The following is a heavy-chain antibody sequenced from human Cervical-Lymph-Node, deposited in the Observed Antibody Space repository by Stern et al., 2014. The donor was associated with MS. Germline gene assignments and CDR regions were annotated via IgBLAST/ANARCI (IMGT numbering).Heavy chain of an antibody. Sequence: QVQLVQSGAEVKKPGSSVKVSCKASGGTFNNHVISWVRQARGRGLEWVGGIVPMVGTPDYARKLQGSGTTTADHTSSRVHTVLRSLNYEDTGMYYCANRDMGYTYGRHDYWGQGTLVTVSS. CDR1: GGTFNNHV. CDR3: ANRDMGYTYGRHDY. V-gene: IGHV1-69*19. J-gene: IGHJ4*02. CDR2: IVPMVGTP. D-gene: IGHD5-18*01.